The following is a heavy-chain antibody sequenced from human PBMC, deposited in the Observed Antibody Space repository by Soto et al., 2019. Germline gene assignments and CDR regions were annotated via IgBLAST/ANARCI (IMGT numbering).Heavy chain of an antibody. V-gene: IGHV3-23*01. CDR1: GFTFSSYA. Sequence: GGSLRLSCAASGFTFSSYAMSWVRQAPGKGLEWVSAISGSGGSTYYADSVKGRFTISRDNSKNTLYLQMNSLRAGDTAVYYCAKAVVTTEWGYGMDVWGQGTTVTVSS. CDR2: ISGSGGST. CDR3: AKAVVTTEWGYGMDV. D-gene: IGHD2-21*02. J-gene: IGHJ6*02.